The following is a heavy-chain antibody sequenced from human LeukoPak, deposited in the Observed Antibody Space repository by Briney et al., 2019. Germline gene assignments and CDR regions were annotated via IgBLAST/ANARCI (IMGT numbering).Heavy chain of an antibody. V-gene: IGHV1-2*02. Sequence: GASVKVSCKASGYTFTYYYMHWVRQAPGQGLEWMGWINPNSGGTNYAQKFQGRVTMTRDTSISTAYMELSRLRSDDTAVYYCARDTTSYGSGSYDGVTSDYWGQGTLVTVSS. J-gene: IGHJ4*02. D-gene: IGHD3-10*01. CDR3: ARDTTSYGSGSYDGVTSDY. CDR1: GYTFTYYY. CDR2: INPNSGGT.